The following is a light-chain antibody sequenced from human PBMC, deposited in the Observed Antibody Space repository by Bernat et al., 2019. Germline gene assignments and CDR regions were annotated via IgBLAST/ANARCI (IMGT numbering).Light chain of an antibody. V-gene: IGKV3-15*01. CDR1: QSVNSR. J-gene: IGKJ3*01. Sequence: RATLSCRASQSVNSRLAWYQQKPGQAPRLLIYGASSRATGIPDRFSGSGSGTDFTLTISSLEAEDVAVYFCQKESNWLLTFGLWNILDIK. CDR3: QKESNWLLT. CDR2: GAS.